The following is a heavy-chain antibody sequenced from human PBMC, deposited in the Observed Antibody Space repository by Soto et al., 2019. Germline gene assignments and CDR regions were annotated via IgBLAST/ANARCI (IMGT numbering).Heavy chain of an antibody. D-gene: IGHD3-22*01. CDR1: GFTFSSYG. J-gene: IGHJ6*02. CDR2: ISYDGSNK. CDR3: AKTYYYDSSGAPIYYYYYYGMDV. V-gene: IGHV3-30*18. Sequence: QVQLVESGGGVVQPGRSLRLSCAASGFTFSSYGMHWVRQAPGKGLEWVAVISYDGSNKYYADSVKGRFTISRDNSKNTLYLQMNSLRAEDTAVYYCAKTYYYDSSGAPIYYYYYYGMDVWGQGTTVTVSS.